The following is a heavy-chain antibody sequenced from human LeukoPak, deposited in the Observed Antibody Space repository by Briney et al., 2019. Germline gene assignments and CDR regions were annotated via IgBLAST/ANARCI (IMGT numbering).Heavy chain of an antibody. J-gene: IGHJ4*02. V-gene: IGHV3-7*01. CDR3: VRDNCTGTSCYHFDY. CDR2: IKEDGSEK. Sequence: GGSLRLSCAASAFTFTNYWMSWVRQAPGKGLEWVANIKEDGSEKYYVDSVKGRFTISRDNAKNSLYLQMNSLRAEDTAVYYCVRDNCTGTSCYHFDYWGQGTLVTVSS. D-gene: IGHD2-2*01. CDR1: AFTFTNYW.